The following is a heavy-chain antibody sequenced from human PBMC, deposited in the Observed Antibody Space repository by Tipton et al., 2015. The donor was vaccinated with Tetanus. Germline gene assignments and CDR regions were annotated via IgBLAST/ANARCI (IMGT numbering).Heavy chain of an antibody. CDR1: GGSMNTRTFY. V-gene: IGHV4-61*02. J-gene: IGHJ5*02. CDR3: ARGSDIVVVPGVTRADWFDP. CDR2: VDRSGTT. D-gene: IGHD2-2*01. Sequence: TLSLTCTVSGGSMNTRTFYWSWIRQPAGKGLEWIGRVDRSGTTTYNPSLKGRVTMSLDTSKNQFSLKLTSVTAADTAMYYCARGSDIVVVPGVTRADWFDPWGQGTLVTVSS.